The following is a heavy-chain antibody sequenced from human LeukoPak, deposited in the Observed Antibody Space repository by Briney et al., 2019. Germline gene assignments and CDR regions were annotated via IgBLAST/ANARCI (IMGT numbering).Heavy chain of an antibody. CDR2: IYHSGST. V-gene: IGHV4-38-2*02. CDR3: AGPRTTGVPAANLVMDV. Sequence: PSETLSLTCTVSGYSISSGYYWGWIRQPPGKGLEWIGSIYHSGSTYYNPSLKSRVTISVDTSKNQFSLKLSSVTAADTAVYYCAGPRTTGVPAANLVMDVWGKGTTVTVSS. J-gene: IGHJ6*03. D-gene: IGHD2-2*01. CDR1: GYSISSGYY.